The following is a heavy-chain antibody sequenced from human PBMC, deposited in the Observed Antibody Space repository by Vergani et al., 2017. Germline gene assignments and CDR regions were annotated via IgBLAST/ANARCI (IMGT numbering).Heavy chain of an antibody. CDR3: ARVGTSSNRDYCDY. J-gene: IGHJ4*02. V-gene: IGHV1-2*02. CDR1: GYTFPDYF. Sequence: QVPLVQSGAEVKKPGASVKVSCKASGYTFPDYFMHWVRQAPGQGLEWMGWINPNSGGTNYAQKFQGRVTMIRDTSISTAYMELSNLRSDDTAVYYCARVGTSSNRDYCDYWGQGTLVTVSS. CDR2: INPNSGGT. D-gene: IGHD2-2*01.